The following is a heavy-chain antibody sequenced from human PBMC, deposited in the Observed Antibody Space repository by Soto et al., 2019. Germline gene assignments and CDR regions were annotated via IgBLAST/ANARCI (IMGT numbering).Heavy chain of an antibody. Sequence: SETLSLTCTVSGGSVSSGDYYWSWIRQPPGKGLEWIGYIYSSGGTHYNPSLKGRISISVAKNRFSLKLTSVTAADTAVYFCAILWGSRGSRGGYYFDPGGQGPLVT. CDR3: AILWGSRGSRGGYYFDP. J-gene: IGHJ5*02. CDR1: GGSVSSGDYY. D-gene: IGHD3-16*01. V-gene: IGHV4-30-4*01. CDR2: IYSSGGT.